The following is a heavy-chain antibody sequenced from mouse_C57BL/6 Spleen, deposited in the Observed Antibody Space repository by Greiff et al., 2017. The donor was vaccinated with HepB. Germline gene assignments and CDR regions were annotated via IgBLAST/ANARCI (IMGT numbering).Heavy chain of an antibody. Sequence: QVQLQQPGAELVMPGASVKLSCKASGYTFTSYWMHWVKQRPGQGLEWIGEIDPSDSYTNYNQKFKGKSTLTVDKSSSTASMQLSSLTSEDSAVYYCARRGYDGVAYWGQGTLVTVSA. J-gene: IGHJ3*01. CDR1: GYTFTSYW. V-gene: IGHV1-69*01. CDR2: IDPSDSYT. D-gene: IGHD2-2*01. CDR3: ARRGYDGVAY.